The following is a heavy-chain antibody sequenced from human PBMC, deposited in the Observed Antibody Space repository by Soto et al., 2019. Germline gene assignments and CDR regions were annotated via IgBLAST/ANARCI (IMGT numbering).Heavy chain of an antibody. CDR2: INPSGGST. CDR1: GYTKTGYY. CDR3: ARDARVVAATRWNWFDP. Sequence: ASLKGYCKASGYTKTGYYMHWLLQTPRQWLEWMGIINPSGGSTSYAQKFQGRVTMTRDTSTSTVYMELSSLRSEDTAVYYCARDARVVAATRWNWFDPWGQGTLVTVSS. J-gene: IGHJ5*02. V-gene: IGHV1-46*01. D-gene: IGHD2-15*01.